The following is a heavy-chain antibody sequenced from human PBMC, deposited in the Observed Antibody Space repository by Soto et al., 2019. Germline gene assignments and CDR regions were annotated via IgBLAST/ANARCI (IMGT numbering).Heavy chain of an antibody. J-gene: IGHJ6*02. D-gene: IGHD3-10*01. Sequence: PSETLSLTCTVSGASIINYYWAWIRQSPGGGLESIGYVSNTATTTYNPSLKNRVTISVDASKSQFYLKLRSVTAADTAVYYCAREEGYMVRGVTSGMAVWGQGTTVTVSS. V-gene: IGHV4-59*01. CDR3: AREEGYMVRGVTSGMAV. CDR1: GASIINYY. CDR2: VSNTATT.